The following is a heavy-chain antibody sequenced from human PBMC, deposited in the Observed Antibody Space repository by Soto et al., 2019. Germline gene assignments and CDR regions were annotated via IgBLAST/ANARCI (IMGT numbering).Heavy chain of an antibody. CDR3: ARSVARSRDNWFAP. CDR1: GSLTSFTNYH. CDR2: FFITGGT. V-gene: IGHV4-4*07. Sequence: SETLSLTFSVSGSLTSFTNYHWACIRQPAGKGLEWIGLFFITGGTKVNPSLRSRATMSLDASKNHFCLRLTSVTAADTAIYSCARSVARSRDNWFAPWGQGILVTVSS. J-gene: IGHJ5*02. D-gene: IGHD5-12*01.